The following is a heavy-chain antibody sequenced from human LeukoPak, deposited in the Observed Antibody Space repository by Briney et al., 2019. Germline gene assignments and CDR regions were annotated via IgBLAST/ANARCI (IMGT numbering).Heavy chain of an antibody. V-gene: IGHV3-74*01. Sequence: GGSLRPSCAASGFTFSSYWMHWVRQAPGKGLVWVSRINSDGSSTSYADSVKGRFTISRDNAKNTLYLQMNSLRAEDTAAYYCARAGFPVAFDIWGQGTTVTVSS. CDR3: ARAGFPVAFDI. CDR1: GFTFSSYW. D-gene: IGHD6-25*01. J-gene: IGHJ3*02. CDR2: INSDGSST.